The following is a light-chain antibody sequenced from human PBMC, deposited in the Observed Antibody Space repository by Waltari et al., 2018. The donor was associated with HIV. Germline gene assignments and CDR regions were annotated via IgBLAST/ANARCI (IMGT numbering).Light chain of an antibody. CDR1: RRHVGGYTY. CDR3: SSYAGSNWV. V-gene: IGLV2-8*01. J-gene: IGLJ3*02. CDR2: EVS. Sequence: QSALPQPPSASGSRGQSVTISCTGTRRHVGGYTYLSWYHQHPGKAPKFIIYEVSTRPSGVPDRFSGSKSGNTASLTVSGLQAEDEADYYCSSYAGSNWVFGGGTKLTVL.